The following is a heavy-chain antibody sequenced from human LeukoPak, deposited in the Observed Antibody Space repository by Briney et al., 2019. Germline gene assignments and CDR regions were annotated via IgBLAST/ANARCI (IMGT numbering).Heavy chain of an antibody. CDR1: GFTFSSYW. CDR2: IKSDGST. D-gene: IGHD3-22*01. V-gene: IGHV3-74*01. CDR3: ARAPSEIGGYYPEYFRH. Sequence: GGSLRLSCAASGFTFSSYWMHWVRQAPGKGLVWVSRIKSDGSTRYADSAKGRFTISRDNAKNTVSLQMNSLRAEDTGVYYCARAPSEIGGYYPEYFRHWGQGTLVTVSP. J-gene: IGHJ1*01.